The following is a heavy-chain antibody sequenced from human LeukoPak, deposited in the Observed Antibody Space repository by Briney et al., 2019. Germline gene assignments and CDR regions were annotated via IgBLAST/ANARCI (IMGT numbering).Heavy chain of an antibody. V-gene: IGHV4-61*02. Sequence: SETLSLTCTVSGGSISSGSYYWSWIRQPAGKGLEWIGRIYTSGSTNYNPSLKSRVTISVDTSKNQFSLKLNSVTAADTAVYYCARDQKGPFDYWGQGTLVTASS. CDR2: IYTSGST. J-gene: IGHJ4*02. CDR1: GGSISSGSYY. CDR3: ARDQKGPFDY.